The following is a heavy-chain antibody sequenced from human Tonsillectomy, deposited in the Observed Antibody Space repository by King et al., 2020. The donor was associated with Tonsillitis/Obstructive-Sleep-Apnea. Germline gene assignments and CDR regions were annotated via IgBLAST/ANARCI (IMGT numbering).Heavy chain of an antibody. CDR2: IYPGDSDT. CDR3: ASSTWDVVVPAAMRFLGTYYMDV. V-gene: IGHV5-51*01. Sequence: QLVQSGAEVKKPGESLKISCEASGYSFTTFWIAWVRQMPGKGLEWMGIIYPGDSDTRYSPSFQGQVTISADKSISTAYLQWSSLRASDTAMYYCASSTWDVVVPAAMRFLGTYYMDVWGKGATVTVSS. CDR1: GYSFTTFW. J-gene: IGHJ6*03. D-gene: IGHD2-2*01.